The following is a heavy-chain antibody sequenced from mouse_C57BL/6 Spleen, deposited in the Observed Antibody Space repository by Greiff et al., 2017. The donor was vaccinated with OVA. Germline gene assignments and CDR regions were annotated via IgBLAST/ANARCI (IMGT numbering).Heavy chain of an antibody. CDR2: IWSGGST. V-gene: IGHV2-2*01. CDR1: GFSLTSYG. CDR3: ARKGYFDV. J-gene: IGHJ1*03. Sequence: QVQLQQSGPGLVQPSQSLSITCTVSGFSLTSYGVHWVRQSPGKGLEWLGVIWSGGSTDYNAAFISRLSLSKDNSKSQVFFKMNSLQADDTAIYYCARKGYFDVWGTGTTVTVSS.